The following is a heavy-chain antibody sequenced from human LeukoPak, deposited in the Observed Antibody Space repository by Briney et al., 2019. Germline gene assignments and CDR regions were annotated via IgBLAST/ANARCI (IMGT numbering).Heavy chain of an antibody. CDR1: GGSISSYY. CDR2: IYYSGTT. J-gene: IGHJ4*02. D-gene: IGHD3-3*01. Sequence: PSETLSLTCTVSGGSISSYYWSWIRQPPGKGLEWIGYIYYSGTTYYNPSLKSRVTISVDTSKNQFSLKLSSVTAADTAVYYCARTSTSIFGVVINAFDYWGQGTLVTVSS. V-gene: IGHV4-59*06. CDR3: ARTSTSIFGVVINAFDY.